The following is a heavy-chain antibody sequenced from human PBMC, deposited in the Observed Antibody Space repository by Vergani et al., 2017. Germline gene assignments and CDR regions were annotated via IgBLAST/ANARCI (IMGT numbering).Heavy chain of an antibody. D-gene: IGHD6-19*01. CDR2: IYTSGST. J-gene: IGHJ3*02. Sequence: QVQLQESGPGLVKPSQTLSLTCTVSGGSISSGSYYWSWLRQPAGKGLEWIGRIYTSGSTNYNPTLKSRVTISVDTSKNQFALKRSSVPAADTAVYYCARQQWLKARGAFDIWGQGTMVTVSS. CDR3: ARQQWLKARGAFDI. CDR1: GGSISSGSYY. V-gene: IGHV4-61*02.